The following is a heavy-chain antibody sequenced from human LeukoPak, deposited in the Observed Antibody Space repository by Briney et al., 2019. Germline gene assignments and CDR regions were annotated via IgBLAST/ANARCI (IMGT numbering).Heavy chain of an antibody. D-gene: IGHD5-12*01. CDR1: EYTFTSYA. CDR3: GATIRWAQIDY. J-gene: IGHJ4*02. Sequence: ASVKVSCKAPEYTFTSYAVHWVRQAPGQRLEWMGWINAGNGNTKYSQKFQDRLTITRDTSASTAYMELSSLRSEDTAVYYCGATIRWAQIDYWGKGPLVTVSS. V-gene: IGHV1-3*01. CDR2: INAGNGNT.